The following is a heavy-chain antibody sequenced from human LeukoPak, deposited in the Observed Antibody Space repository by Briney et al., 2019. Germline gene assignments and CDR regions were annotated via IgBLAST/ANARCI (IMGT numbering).Heavy chain of an antibody. Sequence: GGSLRLSCAASGFTFRSYAMSWVRQAPGKGLEWVSVISGSGDSTYYADSVKGRFTVSRDNSKSTLYLQMNSLRAEDTAVYYCAKAYYDLWSGYLDYWGQGTLVTVSS. V-gene: IGHV3-23*01. CDR2: ISGSGDST. CDR3: AKAYYDLWSGYLDY. D-gene: IGHD3-3*01. J-gene: IGHJ4*02. CDR1: GFTFRSYA.